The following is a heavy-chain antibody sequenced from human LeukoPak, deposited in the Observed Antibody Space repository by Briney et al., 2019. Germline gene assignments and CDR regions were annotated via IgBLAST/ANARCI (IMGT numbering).Heavy chain of an antibody. V-gene: IGHV4-34*01. Sequence: KTSETLSLTCAVYGGSFSGYYWSWIRQPPGKGLEWIGEINHSGSTNYNPSLKSRVTISVDTSKNQFSLKLSSVTAADTAVYYCARMSYYYGMDVWGKGTTVTVSS. CDR3: ARMSYYYGMDV. CDR2: INHSGST. CDR1: GGSFSGYY. J-gene: IGHJ6*04.